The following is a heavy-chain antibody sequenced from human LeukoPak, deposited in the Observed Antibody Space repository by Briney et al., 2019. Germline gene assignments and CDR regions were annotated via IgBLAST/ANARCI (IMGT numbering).Heavy chain of an antibody. CDR1: GFTFSSYS. Sequence: GGSLRLSCAASGFTFSSYSMNWVRQAPGKGLEWVSYISSSSTIYYADSVKGRFTISRDNAKNSLYLQMNSLRAEDTAVYYCARAQIEYCSGGSCSPGRAYYYFYYMDVWGKGTTVTISS. CDR3: ARAQIEYCSGGSCSPGRAYYYFYYMDV. V-gene: IGHV3-48*01. D-gene: IGHD2-15*01. CDR2: ISSSSTI. J-gene: IGHJ6*03.